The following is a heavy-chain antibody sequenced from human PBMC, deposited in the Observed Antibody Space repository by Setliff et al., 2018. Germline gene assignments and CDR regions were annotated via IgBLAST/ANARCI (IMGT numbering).Heavy chain of an antibody. CDR3: ARAGLAAAGRKGVFDH. D-gene: IGHD6-25*01. V-gene: IGHV1-46*01. CDR1: GYSFTSHY. J-gene: IGHJ4*02. CDR2: INPGGLSS. Sequence: ASVKVSCKTSGYSFTSHYMHWVRQAPGQGLEWMGIINPGGLSSSSTQKFEGRVTMTRDTSTSTVYMELNSLTSDDTAVYCCARAGLAAAGRKGVFDHWGQGTLVTVSS.